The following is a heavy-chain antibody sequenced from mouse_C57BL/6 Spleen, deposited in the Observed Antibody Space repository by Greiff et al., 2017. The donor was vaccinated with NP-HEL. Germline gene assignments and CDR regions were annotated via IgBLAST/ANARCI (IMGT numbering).Heavy chain of an antibody. CDR1: GFNIKDYY. CDR3: ASAYYKGY. J-gene: IGHJ2*01. CDR2: IDPEDGET. D-gene: IGHD2-12*01. Sequence: VQLQQSGAELVKPGASVKLSCTASGFNIKDYYMHWVKQRTEQGLEWIGRIDPEDGETKYDPKFQGKTTITADTSSNTAYLQLSSLTSEDTAVYYCASAYYKGYWGQGTTLTVSS. V-gene: IGHV14-2*01.